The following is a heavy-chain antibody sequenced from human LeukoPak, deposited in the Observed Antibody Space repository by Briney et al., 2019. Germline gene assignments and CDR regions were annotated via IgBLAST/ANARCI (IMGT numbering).Heavy chain of an antibody. Sequence: SVKVSCKASGGTFSSYAISWVRQAPGQGLEWMGGIIPIFGTANYAQKLQGRVTITTDESTSTAYMELSSLRSEDTAVYYCATGGNYYDSSGYYSLGAFDIWGQGTMVTVSS. CDR3: ATGGNYYDSSGYYSLGAFDI. CDR2: IIPIFGTA. J-gene: IGHJ3*02. V-gene: IGHV1-69*05. D-gene: IGHD3-22*01. CDR1: GGTFSSYA.